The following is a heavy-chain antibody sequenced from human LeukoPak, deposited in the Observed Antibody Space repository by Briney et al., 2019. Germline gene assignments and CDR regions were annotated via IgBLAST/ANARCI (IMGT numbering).Heavy chain of an antibody. D-gene: IGHD3-22*01. CDR2: INQDGSEK. V-gene: IGHV3-7*01. CDR1: GFTVSGYW. J-gene: IGHJ4*02. CDR3: ARVWDYYDSSGYQYFDY. Sequence: TGGSLRLSCAASGFTVSGYWMSWVRQAPGKGLEWVANINQDGSEKYYVDSVKGRFTISRDNAKNSLYLQMNSLRAEDTAVYYCARVWDYYDSSGYQYFDYWGQGTLVTVSS.